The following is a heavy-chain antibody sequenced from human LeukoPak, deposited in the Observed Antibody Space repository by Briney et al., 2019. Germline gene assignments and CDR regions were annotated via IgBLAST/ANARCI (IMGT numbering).Heavy chain of an antibody. CDR2: IKTDGRST. D-gene: IGHD6-19*01. J-gene: IGHJ4*02. CDR3: ARGRIGGWTDY. V-gene: IGHV3-74*01. Sequence: PGGSLRLSCAASGFTFSDYWMHWVRQAPCKGLVWVSRIKTDGRSTNYADSVKGRFTLSRDNAKNTLYLQMNSLRAEDTAVYYCARGRIGGWTDYWGQGTLVSVSS. CDR1: GFTFSDYW.